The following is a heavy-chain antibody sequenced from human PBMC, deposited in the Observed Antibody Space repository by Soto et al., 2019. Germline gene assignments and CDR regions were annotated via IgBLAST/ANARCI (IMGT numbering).Heavy chain of an antibody. V-gene: IGHV3-30-3*01. J-gene: IGHJ4*02. CDR2: ISYDGSNK. Sequence: PGGSLRLSCAASGFTFSSYSMHWVRQAPGKGLEWVAGISYDGSNKYYAASVKGRFTISRDNSKNTLYLQMNSLRAEDTVVYYCARVKQLVFDYWGQGTLVTVSS. CDR3: ARVKQLVFDY. CDR1: GFTFSSYS. D-gene: IGHD6-13*01.